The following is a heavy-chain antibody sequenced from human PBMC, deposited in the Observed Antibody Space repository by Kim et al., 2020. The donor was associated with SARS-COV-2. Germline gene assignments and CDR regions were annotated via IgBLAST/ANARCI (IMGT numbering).Heavy chain of an antibody. CDR3: ARDRYYYDSSGYYNYYYYGMDV. CDR1: GGTFSSYA. D-gene: IGHD3-22*01. V-gene: IGHV1-69*13. J-gene: IGHJ6*02. Sequence: SVKVSCKASGGTFSSYAISWVRQAPGQGLEWMGGIIPIFGTANYAQKFQGRVTITADESMSTAYMELSSLRSEDTAVYYCARDRYYYDSSGYYNYYYYGMDVWGQGTTVTVSS. CDR2: IIPIFGTA.